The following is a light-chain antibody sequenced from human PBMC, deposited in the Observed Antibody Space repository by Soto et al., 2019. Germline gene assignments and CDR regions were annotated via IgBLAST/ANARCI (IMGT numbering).Light chain of an antibody. CDR3: QKYNTAPWT. CDR1: QGISSY. CDR2: AAS. Sequence: DIQLTQSPSSLSSSVGDRVTLTCRASQGISSYLAWYKQKPGKAPKLLSYAASTLQSGVPSRFSGSGSGTDFTLTISSLQPEDAETYYCQKYNTAPWTFGQGTKVDIK. J-gene: IGKJ1*01. V-gene: IGKV1-9*01.